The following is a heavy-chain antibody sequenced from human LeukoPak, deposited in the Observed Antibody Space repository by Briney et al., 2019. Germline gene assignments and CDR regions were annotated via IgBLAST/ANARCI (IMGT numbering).Heavy chain of an antibody. Sequence: KTSETLSLTCTVSGGSISSGGYYWSWIRQHPGKGLEWIGYIYYSESTYYNPSLKSRVTISVDTSKNQFSLKLSSVTAADTAVYHCAGGRSLDFDWPPADYWGQGTLVTVSS. CDR3: AGGRSLDFDWPPADY. J-gene: IGHJ4*02. V-gene: IGHV4-31*03. D-gene: IGHD3-9*01. CDR1: GGSISSGGYY. CDR2: IYYSEST.